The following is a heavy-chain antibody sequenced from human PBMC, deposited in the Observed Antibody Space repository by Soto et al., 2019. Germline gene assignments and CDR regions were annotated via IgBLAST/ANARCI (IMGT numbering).Heavy chain of an antibody. D-gene: IGHD2-2*02. V-gene: IGHV1-8*01. J-gene: IGHJ5*02. CDR3: ARPYCDSTSCYTDWFDP. Sequence: QVQLLQSGAEVKKPGASVKVSCKASGYSFSTYDINWVRQAAGQGLEWLGWVNPKSGNTDYAQRFRGRVTMTSNTSISTSYMELSALTPEDTAVYYCARPYCDSTSCYTDWFDPWGQGTLVTVSS. CDR2: VNPKSGNT. CDR1: GYSFSTYD.